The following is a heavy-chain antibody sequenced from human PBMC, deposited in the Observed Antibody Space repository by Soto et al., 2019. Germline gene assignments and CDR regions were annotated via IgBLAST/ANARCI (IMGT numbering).Heavy chain of an antibody. CDR2: IRSKTHNYAT. CDR1: GFTLSGSA. J-gene: IGHJ4*02. V-gene: IGHV3-73*02. D-gene: IGHD1-26*01. CDR3: TRSGGSYSFGY. Sequence: EVQLVESGGGLVQPGESLKLSCAASGFTLSGSAVHGVRQASGKGLEWVGRIRSKTHNYATDYIASVKGRFTMSRDDSNNTAYLQMNGLKTDDTAVYYCTRSGGSYSFGYWGQGTLVTVSS.